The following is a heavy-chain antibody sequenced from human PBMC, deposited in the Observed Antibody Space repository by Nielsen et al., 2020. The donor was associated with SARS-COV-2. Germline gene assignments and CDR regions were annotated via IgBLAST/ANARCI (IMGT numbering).Heavy chain of an antibody. V-gene: IGHV1-18*04. CDR1: GYTFTRHG. Sequence: ASVKVSCKASGYTFTRHGISWVRQAPGEGLEWMGWISAFNGNTNYGQKVQGRVTMTTDTTTSTAYMELRSLRPDDTAVYYCARDRVGGTTYFDHWGQGTLVPSPQ. D-gene: IGHD1-14*01. J-gene: IGHJ4*02. CDR3: ARDRVGGTTYFDH. CDR2: ISAFNGNT.